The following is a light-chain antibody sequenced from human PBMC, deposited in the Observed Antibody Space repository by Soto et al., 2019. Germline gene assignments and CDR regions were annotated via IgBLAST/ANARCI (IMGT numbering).Light chain of an antibody. J-gene: IGKJ1*01. CDR3: QQHDQGWT. V-gene: IGKV3-15*01. Sequence: EMVMTQSPATLSVSLGERATLSCRASQSISTKLVWYQQKPGQAPRLLIYGASTSATGIPARFSGSGSGTEFTLTIRSLQSEDFAVYYCQQHDQGWTFGQGTKVEIK. CDR1: QSISTK. CDR2: GAS.